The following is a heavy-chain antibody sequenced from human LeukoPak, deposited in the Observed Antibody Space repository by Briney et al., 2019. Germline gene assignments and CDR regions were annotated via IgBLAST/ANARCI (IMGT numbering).Heavy chain of an antibody. CDR3: ARRAGGYSHPYDY. Sequence: GGSLRLSCVVSGFTVSSNYMSWVRQAPGKGLEWVSLIYSGGSTYYADSVKGRFTISRDNSKNTLYLQMNSLRAEDTAVYYCARRAGGYSHPYDYWGQGTLVTVSS. J-gene: IGHJ4*02. D-gene: IGHD4-23*01. CDR1: GFTVSSNY. CDR2: IYSGGST. V-gene: IGHV3-53*01.